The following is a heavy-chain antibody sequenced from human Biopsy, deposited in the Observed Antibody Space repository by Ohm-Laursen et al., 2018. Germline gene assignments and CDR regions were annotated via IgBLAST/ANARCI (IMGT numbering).Heavy chain of an antibody. V-gene: IGHV4-59*08. D-gene: IGHD1-26*01. CDR1: GGSISSYY. Sequence: SETLSLTCTVSGGSISSYYWSWIRQPPGKGLEWIRYIYYTGSTNYNPSLKSRVTISVDTSMNHLSLRLTFVTAADTAVYYCARHAPSYSGSYWRYFDLWGRGTLVTVSS. CDR3: ARHAPSYSGSYWRYFDL. CDR2: IYYTGST. J-gene: IGHJ2*01.